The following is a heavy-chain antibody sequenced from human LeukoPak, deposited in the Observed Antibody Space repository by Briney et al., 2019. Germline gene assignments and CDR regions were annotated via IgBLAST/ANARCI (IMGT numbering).Heavy chain of an antibody. V-gene: IGHV3-23*01. J-gene: IGHJ4*02. D-gene: IGHD1-26*01. CDR3: AKHGERGTNRFDY. CDR1: GFTFNTYA. CDR2: ISISGGT. Sequence: GGSLRLSCAASGFTFNTYAMSWVRQAPGKGLEWVSVISISGGTYYADSVKGRFTISRDISKNTVFLQMNSLRVEGTAVYYCAKHGERGTNRFDYWGQGTLVTASS.